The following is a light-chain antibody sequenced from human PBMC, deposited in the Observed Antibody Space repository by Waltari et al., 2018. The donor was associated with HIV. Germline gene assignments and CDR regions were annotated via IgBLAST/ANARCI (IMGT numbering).Light chain of an antibody. CDR2: GAS. V-gene: IGKV3-20*01. Sequence: EVVLTQSPGTLSLSPGERATLSCRASQSVDSDYLAWYQQTPGQAPRLLIHGASSRATGIPDRFSGSGSETDFTLTISRLEPEDFAFYFCQHYGSPYTFGQGTKLEIK. J-gene: IGKJ2*01. CDR3: QHYGSPYT. CDR1: QSVDSDY.